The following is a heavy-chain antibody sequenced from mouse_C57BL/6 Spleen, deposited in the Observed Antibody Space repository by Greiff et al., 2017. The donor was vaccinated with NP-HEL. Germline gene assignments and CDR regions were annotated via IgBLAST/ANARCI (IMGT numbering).Heavy chain of an antibody. J-gene: IGHJ3*01. CDR1: GYTFTDYE. Sequence: VQGVESGAELVRPGASVTLSCKASGYTFTDYEMHWVKQTPVHGLEWIGAIDPETGGTAYNQKFKGKAILTADKSSSTAYMELRSLTSEDSAVYYCTRGDKEGFAYWGQGTLVTVSA. V-gene: IGHV1-15*01. CDR3: TRGDKEGFAY. CDR2: IDPETGGT.